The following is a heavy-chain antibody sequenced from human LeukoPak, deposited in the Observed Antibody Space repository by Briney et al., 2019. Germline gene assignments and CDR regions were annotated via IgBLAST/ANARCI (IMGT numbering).Heavy chain of an antibody. J-gene: IGHJ6*02. D-gene: IGHD5-18*01. Sequence: GGSLRLSCAASGFIFSSYGMHWVRQAPGKGLEWVAVIWYDGSNKYYVDSVEGRFTISRDNSRNTLYLQMNSLRAEDTAVYYCARDLGGAAMTGYYYYGMDVWGQGTTVTVSS. CDR1: GFIFSSYG. CDR2: IWYDGSNK. CDR3: ARDLGGAAMTGYYYYGMDV. V-gene: IGHV3-33*01.